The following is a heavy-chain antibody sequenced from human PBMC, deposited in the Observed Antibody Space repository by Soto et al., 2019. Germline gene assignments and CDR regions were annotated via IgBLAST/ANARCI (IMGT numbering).Heavy chain of an antibody. D-gene: IGHD6-19*01. CDR2: ISGSGGST. Sequence: GGSLRLSCAASGFTFSSYAMSWVRQAPGKGLEWVSVISGSGGSTHYADSVKGRSTISRDNSKNTLYLQMSSLRAEDTAVYYCARLGYSSGWDYWGKGTLVTVSS. CDR3: ARLGYSSGWDY. J-gene: IGHJ4*02. V-gene: IGHV3-23*01. CDR1: GFTFSSYA.